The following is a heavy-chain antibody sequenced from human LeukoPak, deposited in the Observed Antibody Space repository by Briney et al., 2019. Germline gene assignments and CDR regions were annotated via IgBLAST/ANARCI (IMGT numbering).Heavy chain of an antibody. CDR2: INPNSGGT. D-gene: IGHD2-15*01. J-gene: IGHJ3*02. V-gene: IGHV1-2*02. CDR3: ARVRALGYCSGGSCYTRRADAFDI. CDR1: GYTFTGYY. Sequence: ASVKVSCKASGYTFTGYYMHWVRQAPGQGLEWMGWINPNSGGTNYAQKFQGRVTMTRDTSICTAYMELSRLRSDDTAMYYCARVRALGYCSGGSCYTRRADAFDIWGQGTMVTVSS.